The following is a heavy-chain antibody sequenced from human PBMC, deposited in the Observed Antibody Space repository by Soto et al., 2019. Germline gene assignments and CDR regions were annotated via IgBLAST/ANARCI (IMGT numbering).Heavy chain of an antibody. V-gene: IGHV1-24*01. CDR3: ATLPRTIERTPAAIWSFDS. J-gene: IGHJ4*02. Sequence: ASVKGSFKVCGYSLSELSIHWLRQAPGKGLEWMGGLDAEDGETIYAQKLQGRGTMTEDTSTDTAYMELSSLTSEDTAMYYCATLPRTIERTPAAIWSFDSWGQGTLVTVSS. D-gene: IGHD2-2*01. CDR2: LDAEDGET. CDR1: GYSLSELS.